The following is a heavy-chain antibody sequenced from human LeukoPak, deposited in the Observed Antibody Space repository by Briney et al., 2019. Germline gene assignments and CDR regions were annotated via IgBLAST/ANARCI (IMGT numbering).Heavy chain of an antibody. CDR3: AREGYSYGSTDY. V-gene: IGHV3-48*03. J-gene: IGHJ4*02. CDR2: ISSSDSTI. CDR1: GFTFSSYE. Sequence: GGSLILSCAASGFTFSSYEMNWVRPAPGKGLEWVSYISSSDSTIYYADSVKGRFTISRDNAKNSLYLQMNSLRAGDTAVYYCAREGYSYGSTDYWGQGTLVTVSS. D-gene: IGHD5-18*01.